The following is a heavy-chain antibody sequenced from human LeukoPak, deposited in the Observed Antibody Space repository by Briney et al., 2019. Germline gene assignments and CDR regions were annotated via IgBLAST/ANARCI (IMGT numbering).Heavy chain of an antibody. CDR2: IYYSGST. CDR1: GGSISSYY. Sequence: SETLSLTCTVSGGSISSYYWSWIRQPPGKGLEWIGYIYYSGSTSYNPSLKSRVTISVDTSKNQFSLKLSSVTAADTAVYYCARGYGSGSYYPYDYYYYYMDVWGQGTLVTVSS. CDR3: ARGYGSGSYYPYDYYYYYMDV. V-gene: IGHV4-59*01. J-gene: IGHJ6*03. D-gene: IGHD3-10*01.